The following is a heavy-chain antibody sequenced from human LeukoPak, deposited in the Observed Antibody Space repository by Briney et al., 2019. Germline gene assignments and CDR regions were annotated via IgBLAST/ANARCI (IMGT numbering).Heavy chain of an antibody. CDR1: GGSISGYY. Sequence: SETLSLTCSVSGGSISGYYWSWIRQPPGKGLEWIGYIYHNGGTNYNPSLQSRLTISIDTSKNQFSLKLSSVTAADTAVYYCARHLRAVAGGRYFDYWGQGTLVTVS. V-gene: IGHV4-59*08. D-gene: IGHD6-19*01. CDR3: ARHLRAVAGGRYFDY. CDR2: IYHNGGT. J-gene: IGHJ4*02.